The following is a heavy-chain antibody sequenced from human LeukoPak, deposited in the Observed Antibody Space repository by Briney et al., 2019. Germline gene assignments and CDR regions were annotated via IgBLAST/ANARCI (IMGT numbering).Heavy chain of an antibody. J-gene: IGHJ4*02. CDR3: VGDTPPGGDYYLDY. V-gene: IGHV3-33*08. CDR2: IWNAGTNT. CDR1: GFTLSTYG. Sequence: PGGSLRLSCAASGFTLSTYGMHWVRQAPGKGLEWVALIWNAGTNTYYADSVKGRFTISRDNSKKTLYLQMNSLRAEDTAVYYCVGDTPPGGDYYLDYWGQGALVIVSS. D-gene: IGHD3-16*01.